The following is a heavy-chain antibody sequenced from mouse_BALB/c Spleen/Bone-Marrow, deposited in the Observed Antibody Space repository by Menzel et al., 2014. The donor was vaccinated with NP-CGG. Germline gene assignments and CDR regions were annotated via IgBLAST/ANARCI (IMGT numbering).Heavy chain of an antibody. V-gene: IGHV5-9-2*01. Sequence: EVKLMESGGGLVKSGGSLKLSCAASGFTFNSYGMSWVRQTPAKRLEWVATISGGGSYTFYPDNVKGRFTISRDNAKNNLYLQLSSLRSEDTALYYCARHACYYQTEVSFVYWGQGTLVTVSA. D-gene: IGHD1-1*01. CDR3: ARHACYYQTEVSFVY. J-gene: IGHJ3*01. CDR2: ISGGGSYT. CDR1: GFTFNSYG.